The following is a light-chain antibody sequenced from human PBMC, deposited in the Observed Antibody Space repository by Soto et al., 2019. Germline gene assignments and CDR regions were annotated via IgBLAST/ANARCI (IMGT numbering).Light chain of an antibody. Sequence: EIVLTQSPGTLSLSPGERATLSCRASQSVSSSYLAWYQQNPGQAPRLLIYGASSRATGIPDRFSGSGSGTDFTVTISRLEPEDFAVYYCQQYGSSPWTFGQGTKVEIK. CDR3: QQYGSSPWT. CDR1: QSVSSSY. J-gene: IGKJ1*01. V-gene: IGKV3-20*01. CDR2: GAS.